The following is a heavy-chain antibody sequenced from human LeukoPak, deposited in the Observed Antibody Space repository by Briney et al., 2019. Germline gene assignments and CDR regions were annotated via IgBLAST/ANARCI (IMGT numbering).Heavy chain of an antibody. CDR3: ARVLYYDSSGYHTLGY. CDR1: GYTFTSYA. V-gene: IGHV1-3*03. CDR2: INAGNGNT. D-gene: IGHD3-22*01. Sequence: ASVKVSCKASGYTFTSYAMHWVRQAPGQRLEWMGWINAGNGNTKYSQEFQGRVTITRDTSASTAYMELSSLRSEDMAVYYCARVLYYDSSGYHTLGYWGQGTLVTVSS. J-gene: IGHJ4*02.